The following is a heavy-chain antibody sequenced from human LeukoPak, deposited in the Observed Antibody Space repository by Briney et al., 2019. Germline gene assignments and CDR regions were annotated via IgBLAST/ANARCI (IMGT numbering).Heavy chain of an antibody. V-gene: IGHV1-2*02. CDR3: ARDLLEYCSGGSCYSGRGDY. CDR1: GFTFTGYY. D-gene: IGHD2-15*01. Sequence: ASVKVSCKASGFTFTGYYMHWVRQAPGQGLEWMGWINPNGGGTNYAQKFQGRVTMTRDTSISTAYMELSRLRSDDTAVYYCARDLLEYCSGGSCYSGRGDYWGQGTLVTVSS. CDR2: INPNGGGT. J-gene: IGHJ4*02.